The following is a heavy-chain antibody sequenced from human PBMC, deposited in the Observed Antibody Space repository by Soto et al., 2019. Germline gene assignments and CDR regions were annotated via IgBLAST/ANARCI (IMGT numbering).Heavy chain of an antibody. Sequence: QVQLVQSGAEVRKPGSSVKVSCKASGDTFSFYTINWVRQAPGLGLEWMGRVNPIVSMSNYAQKFQGRVTITADNSTNTAYMQLSSLRSEDPTTYYCAASYGSGYRAFDYWGQGALVPVSS. CDR2: VNPIVSMS. V-gene: IGHV1-69*02. CDR3: AASYGSGYRAFDY. D-gene: IGHD3-10*01. J-gene: IGHJ4*02. CDR1: GDTFSFYT.